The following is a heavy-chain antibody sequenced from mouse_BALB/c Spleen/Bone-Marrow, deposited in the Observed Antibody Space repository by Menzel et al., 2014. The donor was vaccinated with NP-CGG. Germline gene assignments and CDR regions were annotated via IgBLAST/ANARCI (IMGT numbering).Heavy chain of an antibody. J-gene: IGHJ2*01. V-gene: IGHV1S130*01. CDR2: IHPNSGNT. D-gene: IGHD4-1*01. CDR1: GYTFXSSW. Sequence: QVQLQQSGSVLMRPGASVKLSCKASGYTFXSSWMHWAKQRPGQGLEWIGEIHPNSGNTNYNEKFKGKATLTVGTSSSTAYVDLSSLTSEDSAVYYCARSGFDYWGQGTTLTVSS. CDR3: ARSGFDY.